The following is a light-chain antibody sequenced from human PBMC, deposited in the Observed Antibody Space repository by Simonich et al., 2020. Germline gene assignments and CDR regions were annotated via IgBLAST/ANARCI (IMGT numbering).Light chain of an antibody. J-gene: IGKJ2*01. CDR3: QQYGSSPPNT. Sequence: EIVLTQSPGTLSLSPGERATLSCRASQSVGSSYLAWYQQKPGQAPRLLINGASSRATGIPDRFSGSGSGTDFTLTISRLEPEDFAVYYCQQYGSSPPNTLGQGTKLEIK. CDR2: GAS. CDR1: QSVGSSY. V-gene: IGKV3-20*01.